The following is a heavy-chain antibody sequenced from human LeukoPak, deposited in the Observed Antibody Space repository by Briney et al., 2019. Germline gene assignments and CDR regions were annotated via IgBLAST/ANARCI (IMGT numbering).Heavy chain of an antibody. Sequence: GASVKVSCKASGYTFTGYYMHWVRQAPGQGLEWMGWMNPNSGNTGYAQKFQGRVTMTRNTSISTAYMELSSLRSEDTAVYYCARGYDYVWGSSFDYWGQGTLVTVSS. D-gene: IGHD3-16*01. CDR1: GYTFTGYY. CDR2: MNPNSGNT. CDR3: ARGYDYVWGSSFDY. V-gene: IGHV1-8*02. J-gene: IGHJ4*02.